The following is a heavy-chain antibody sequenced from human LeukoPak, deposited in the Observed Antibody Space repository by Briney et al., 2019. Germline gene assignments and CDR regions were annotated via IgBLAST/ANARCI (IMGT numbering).Heavy chain of an antibody. CDR2: IYSGGST. CDR3: ARGTIARQGPFDC. V-gene: IGHV3-53*01. D-gene: IGHD6-6*01. J-gene: IGHJ4*02. CDR1: GFTVSSDY. Sequence: GGSLRLSCAASGFTVSSDYMSWVRQAPGKGLEWVSVIYSGGSTFYADPVKGRFTISRDNSKNTLHLQMNSLRVEDTAIYYCARGTIARQGPFDCWGQGTLVIVSS.